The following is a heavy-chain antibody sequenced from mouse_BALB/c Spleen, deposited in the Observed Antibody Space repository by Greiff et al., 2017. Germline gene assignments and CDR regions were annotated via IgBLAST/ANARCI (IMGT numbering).Heavy chain of an antibody. CDR2: IYPSDSYT. CDR1: GYTFTSYW. J-gene: IGHJ2*01. D-gene: IGHD2-10*02. CDR3: TRYQYGNYAPFDY. V-gene: IGHV1-69*02. Sequence: QVQLQQPGAELVRPGASVKLSCKASGYTFTSYWINWVKQRPGQGLEWIGNIYPSDSYTNYNQKFKDKATLTVDKSSSTAYMQLSSPTSEDSAVYYCTRYQYGNYAPFDYWGQGTTLTVSS.